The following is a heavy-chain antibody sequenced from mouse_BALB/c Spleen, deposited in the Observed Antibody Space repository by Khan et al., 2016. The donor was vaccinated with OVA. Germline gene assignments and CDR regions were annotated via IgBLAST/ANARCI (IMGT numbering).Heavy chain of an antibody. V-gene: IGHV14-1*02. Sequence: VQLQQSGAELVRPGALVKLSCKASGFNIKDYYMHWVKQRPEQGLEWIGWIDPENGETVYDPKFQGTASITANTSSNTAYLQLSSLTSEDTAVYYCTRSGYSAWFAYWGQGTPVTVSA. CDR3: TRSGYSAWFAY. J-gene: IGHJ3*01. CDR2: IDPENGET. CDR1: GFNIKDYY.